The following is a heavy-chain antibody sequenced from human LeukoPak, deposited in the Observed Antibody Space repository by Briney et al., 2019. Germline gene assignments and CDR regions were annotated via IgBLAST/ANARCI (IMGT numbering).Heavy chain of an antibody. Sequence: ASVKVSCKASGYTFTSYYMHWVRQAPGQGLEWMGIINPSGGSTSYAQKFQGRVTMTRDTSTSTVYMELRSLRSEDTAVYYCARTGEEVVYYYWGQGTLVTVSS. V-gene: IGHV1-46*03. D-gene: IGHD3-22*01. CDR2: INPSGGST. CDR3: ARTGEEVVYYY. J-gene: IGHJ4*02. CDR1: GYTFTSYY.